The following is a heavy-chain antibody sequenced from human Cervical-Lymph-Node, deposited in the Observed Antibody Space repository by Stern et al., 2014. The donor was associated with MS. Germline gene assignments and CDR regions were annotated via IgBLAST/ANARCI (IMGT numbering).Heavy chain of an antibody. Sequence: VQLVESGGGLVQPGRSLRLSCVVSGFTSDDYGMHWVRQAPGKGLEWVSGIIWNSGSTGYADSVKGRFTISRDKAKNSLYLQMNSLRAEDTALYYCGKDLTPGGMDVWGQGTTVTVSS. CDR1: GFTSDDYG. V-gene: IGHV3-9*02. J-gene: IGHJ6*02. CDR2: IIWNSGST. CDR3: GKDLTPGGMDV. D-gene: IGHD3-10*01.